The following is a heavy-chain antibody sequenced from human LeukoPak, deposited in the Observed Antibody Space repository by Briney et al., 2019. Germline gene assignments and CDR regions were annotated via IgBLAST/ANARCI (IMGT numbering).Heavy chain of an antibody. J-gene: IGHJ4*02. D-gene: IGHD4-17*01. CDR2: INPNSGGT. Sequence: ASVKVSCKXSGYTFTGYYMHWVRQAPGQGLEWMGWINPNSGGTNYSQKFQGRVTITRDTSISTAYMELSRLRSDDTAVYYCASSDYGDYVFNYWGQGTLVTVSS. CDR3: ASSDYGDYVFNY. CDR1: GYTFTGYY. V-gene: IGHV1-2*02.